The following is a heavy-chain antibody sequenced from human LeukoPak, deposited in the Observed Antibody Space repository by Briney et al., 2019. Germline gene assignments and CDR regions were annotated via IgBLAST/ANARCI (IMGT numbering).Heavy chain of an antibody. CDR3: ARLRVAGNWFDP. J-gene: IGHJ5*02. CDR2: INPNSGGT. D-gene: IGHD6-19*01. V-gene: IGHV1-2*02. Sequence: MGWINPNSGGTNYAQKFQGRVTMTRDTSISTAYMELSRLRSDDTAVYYCARLRVAGNWFDPWGQGTLVTVSS.